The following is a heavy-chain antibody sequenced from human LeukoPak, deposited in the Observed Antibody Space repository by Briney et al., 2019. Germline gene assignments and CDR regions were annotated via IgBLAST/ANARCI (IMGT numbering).Heavy chain of an antibody. V-gene: IGHV3-23*01. Sequence: GGSLRLSCAASGFTLSSYAMNWVRQAPGKGLEWVSSISASGGSTIYADSVKGRFTISRYNSKNTVYLQMNSQRAEDTAVYYCAKVMKGSERLTMVRGVIIKTAGLYYMDVWGKGTTVTVSS. CDR1: GFTLSSYA. CDR3: AKVMKGSERLTMVRGVIIKTAGLYYMDV. CDR2: ISASGGST. D-gene: IGHD3-10*01. J-gene: IGHJ6*03.